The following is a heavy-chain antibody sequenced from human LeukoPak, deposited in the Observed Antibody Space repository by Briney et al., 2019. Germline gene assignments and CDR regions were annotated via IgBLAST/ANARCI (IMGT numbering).Heavy chain of an antibody. CDR3: ARDIRHMGFDY. V-gene: IGHV1-18*01. CDR1: GYTFTSYG. Sequence: ASVKVSCKASGYTFTSYGISWVRQAPGQGLEWMGWISAYNGNTNYARKLQGRVTLTTDTSTSTAYKELRSLRSDDTAVYYCARDIRHMGFDYWGQGTPVTVSS. J-gene: IGHJ4*02. D-gene: IGHD3-16*01. CDR2: ISAYNGNT.